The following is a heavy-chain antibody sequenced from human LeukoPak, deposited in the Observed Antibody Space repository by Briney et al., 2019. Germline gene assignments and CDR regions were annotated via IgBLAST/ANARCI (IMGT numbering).Heavy chain of an antibody. Sequence: SETLSLTCTVSGGSISSSSWSWIRRPAGKGLEWIGHNYISESPNYNPSLKSRVSMSVDTSKNQFSLKLSSVTAADTAVYYCARVVWTTVSDNWFDPWGQGTLVTVSS. CDR2: NYISESP. V-gene: IGHV4-4*07. CDR1: GGSISSSS. J-gene: IGHJ5*02. CDR3: ARVVWTTVSDNWFDP. D-gene: IGHD4-17*01.